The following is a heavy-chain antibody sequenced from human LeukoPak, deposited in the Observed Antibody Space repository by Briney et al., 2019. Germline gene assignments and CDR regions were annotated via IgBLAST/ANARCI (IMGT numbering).Heavy chain of an antibody. D-gene: IGHD5-18*01. CDR3: AKSTRIQLWLLANY. V-gene: IGHV3-23*01. J-gene: IGHJ4*02. Sequence: GGSLRLSCVASEFTFSNYVMSWVRQAPGKGLEWVSAITARGDGTNYADSVRGRFTISRDNSKNTLYLHLSSLRVEDTAVYYCAKSTRIQLWLLANYWGQGTLVTVSS. CDR1: EFTFSNYV. CDR2: ITARGDGT.